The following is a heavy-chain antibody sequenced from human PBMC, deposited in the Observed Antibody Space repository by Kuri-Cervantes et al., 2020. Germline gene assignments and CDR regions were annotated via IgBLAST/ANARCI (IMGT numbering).Heavy chain of an antibody. CDR3: AKETDSGSYHDY. J-gene: IGHJ4*02. CDR2: IKSKTDGGTT. V-gene: IGHV3-15*01. D-gene: IGHD1-26*01. Sequence: GGSLRLSCAASGFTFSNAWMSWVRQAPGKGLEWVGRIKSKTDGGTTDYAAPVKGRFTISRGNSKNTLYLQMNSLRAEDTAVYFCAKETDSGSYHDYWGQGTLVTVSS. CDR1: GFTFSNAW.